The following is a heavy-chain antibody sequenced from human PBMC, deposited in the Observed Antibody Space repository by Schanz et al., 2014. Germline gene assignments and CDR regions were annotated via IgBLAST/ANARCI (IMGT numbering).Heavy chain of an antibody. CDR1: GFTFSSYA. CDR2: INQDGSDK. CDR3: AKDLAVAGDY. V-gene: IGHV3-7*01. D-gene: IGHD6-19*01. J-gene: IGHJ4*02. Sequence: VQLVESGGGVVQPGRSLRLSCAASGFTFSSYAMSWVRQAPGKGLEWVADINQDGSDKSYVDSVKGRFTISRDNSKNTLYLQMNSLRAEDTAVYYCAKDLAVAGDYWGQGTLVTVSS.